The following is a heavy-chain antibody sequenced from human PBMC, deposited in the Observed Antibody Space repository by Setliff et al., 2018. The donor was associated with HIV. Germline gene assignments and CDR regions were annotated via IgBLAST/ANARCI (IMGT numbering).Heavy chain of an antibody. V-gene: IGHV3-21*01. CDR2: ISSSSSYI. D-gene: IGHD2-15*01. CDR1: GFTFSSYS. Sequence: GSLRLSCAASGFTFSSYSMNWVRQAPGKGLEWVSSISSSSSYIYYAESVKGRFTISRDNAKNSLYLQMNSLRAEDTAVYYCARDRIDIISDEPRDAFDIWGQGTMVTVSS. CDR3: ARDRIDIISDEPRDAFDI. J-gene: IGHJ3*02.